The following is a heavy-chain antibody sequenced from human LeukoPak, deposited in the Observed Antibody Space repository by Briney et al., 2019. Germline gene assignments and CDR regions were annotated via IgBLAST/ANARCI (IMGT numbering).Heavy chain of an antibody. V-gene: IGHV5-51*01. Sequence: GESLKISCKGSGYSFTSYWIGWVRQMPGKGLEWMGIIYPGDSDTRYSPSFQGQVTISADKSISTAYLQWSSLKASDTAMYYCVRHAAAAGRTSENYYYYYGMDVWGQGTTVTVSS. CDR3: VRHAAAAGRTSENYYYYYGMDV. D-gene: IGHD6-13*01. J-gene: IGHJ6*02. CDR1: GYSFTSYW. CDR2: IYPGDSDT.